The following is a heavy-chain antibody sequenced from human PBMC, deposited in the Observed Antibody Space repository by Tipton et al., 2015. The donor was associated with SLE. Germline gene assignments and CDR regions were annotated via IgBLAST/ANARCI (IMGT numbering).Heavy chain of an antibody. J-gene: IGHJ4*02. V-gene: IGHV4-39*07. CDR1: GGSISESTYS. CDR3: ARDPKY. CDR2: TYFSGNT. Sequence: TLSLTCTVSGGSISESTYSWDWIRQAPGKGLEWIGSTYFSGNTYYNPFLRSRVTISADTSKNQFSLKLTSVTAADTVVYYCARDPKYWGQGTLVIVSS.